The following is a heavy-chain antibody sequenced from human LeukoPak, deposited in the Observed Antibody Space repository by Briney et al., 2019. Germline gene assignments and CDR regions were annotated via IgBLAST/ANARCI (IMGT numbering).Heavy chain of an antibody. V-gene: IGHV3-30*18. CDR1: GFTFSRYG. CDR3: AKDYSNYCDY. J-gene: IGHJ4*02. Sequence: GGSLRLSCAASGFTFSRYGMHWVRQAPGKGLEWVAVISYDGSNKYYADSVKGRFTISRDNSKNTLYLQMNSLRAEDTAVYYCAKDYSNYCDYWGQETLLTVSS. CDR2: ISYDGSNK. D-gene: IGHD4-11*01.